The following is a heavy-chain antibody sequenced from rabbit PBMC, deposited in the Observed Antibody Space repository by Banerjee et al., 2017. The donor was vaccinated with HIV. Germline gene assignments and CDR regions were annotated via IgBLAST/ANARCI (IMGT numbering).Heavy chain of an antibody. CDR1: GFDFSSYYM. V-gene: IGHV1S45*01. Sequence: QEQLEESGGGLVKPEGSLTLTCKASGFDFSSYYMSWVRQAPGKGLEWIGCISTGDGSTYYASWVNGRFSISKTSSTTVTLQMTSLTAADTATYFCARDLAGVIGWNFNLWGQGTLVTVS. CDR2: ISTGDGST. D-gene: IGHD4-1*01. CDR3: ARDLAGVIGWNFNL. J-gene: IGHJ4*01.